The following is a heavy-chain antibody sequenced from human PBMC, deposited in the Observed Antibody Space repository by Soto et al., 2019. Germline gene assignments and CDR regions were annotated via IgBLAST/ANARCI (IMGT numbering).Heavy chain of an antibody. CDR3: TTDIPQADYDFWSGYFSMVPPEG. CDR2: IKSKTDGGTT. D-gene: IGHD3-3*01. V-gene: IGHV3-15*07. CDR1: GFTFSNAW. J-gene: IGHJ4*02. Sequence: GGSLRLSCAASGFTFSNAWMNWVRQAPGKGLEWVGRIKSKTDGGTTDYAAPVKGRFTISREDSKNTLYLQMNSLKTEDTAVYYCTTDIPQADYDFWSGYFSMVPPEGWGQGTLVTVSS.